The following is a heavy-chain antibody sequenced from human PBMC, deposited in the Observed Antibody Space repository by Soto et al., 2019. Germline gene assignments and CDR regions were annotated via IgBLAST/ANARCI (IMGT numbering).Heavy chain of an antibody. Sequence: GGSLRLSCAASGFTFSSYAMHWVRQAPGKGLEWVAVISYDGSNKYYDDSVKGRFTISRDKSKNTLYLQMNSLRAEDTAVYYCARGMGRYSYGYYYGMDVWGQGTTVTVSS. CDR2: ISYDGSNK. CDR1: GFTFSSYA. D-gene: IGHD5-18*01. CDR3: ARGMGRYSYGYYYGMDV. J-gene: IGHJ6*02. V-gene: IGHV3-30-3*01.